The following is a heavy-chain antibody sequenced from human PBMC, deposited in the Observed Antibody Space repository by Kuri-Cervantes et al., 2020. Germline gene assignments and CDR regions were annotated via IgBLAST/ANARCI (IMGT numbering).Heavy chain of an antibody. CDR2: FYTGGST. J-gene: IGHJ4*02. Sequence: GESLKISCAASGFTFSSYWMSWVRQAPGKGLEWVSVFYTGGSTFYADSVKGRFTISRDISKNTLYLHMNSLRAEDTAVYYCARVGSPVAHLRWIDYWGQGTLVTVSS. CDR3: ARVGSPVAHLRWIDY. V-gene: IGHV3-66*01. CDR1: GFTFSSYW. D-gene: IGHD6-19*01.